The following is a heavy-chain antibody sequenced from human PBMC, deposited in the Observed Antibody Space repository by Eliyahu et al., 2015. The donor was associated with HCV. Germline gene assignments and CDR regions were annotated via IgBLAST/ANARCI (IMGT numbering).Heavy chain of an antibody. Sequence: QVQLVESGGDVVQPGRSLRLSCAASGLTFSDYGMHWVRQAPGKGLQWVALIWHDGSKDFYVDSVKGRFIISRDNSKNTLYLQMNSLRAEDTAVYFCTRDIRSWYFDLWGRGTLVTVSS. CDR3: TRDIRSWYFDL. CDR1: GLTFSDYG. D-gene: IGHD3-3*02. CDR2: IWHDGSKD. J-gene: IGHJ2*01. V-gene: IGHV3-33*01.